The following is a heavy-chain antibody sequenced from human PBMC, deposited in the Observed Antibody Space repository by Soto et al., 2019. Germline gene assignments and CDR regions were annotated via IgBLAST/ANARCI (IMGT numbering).Heavy chain of an antibody. CDR2: FFIGGNT. D-gene: IGHD5-18*01. CDR3: ARDHPHSYGIYYFDY. J-gene: IGHJ4*02. V-gene: IGHV4-39*07. CDR1: GGPISSSTYY. Sequence: SETLSLTCTVPGGPISSSTYYWGWMRQPPGKGLEWIASFFIGGNTYYNPSLKSRVTISADTSKNQVSLKLTSVTAADTAVYYCARDHPHSYGIYYFDYWGQGTLVTVSS.